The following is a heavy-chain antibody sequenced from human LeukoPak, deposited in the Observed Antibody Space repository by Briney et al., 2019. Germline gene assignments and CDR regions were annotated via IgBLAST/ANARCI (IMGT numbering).Heavy chain of an antibody. CDR2: IYHSGST. D-gene: IGHD3-10*01. CDR1: GYSISSGYY. J-gene: IGHJ4*02. V-gene: IGHV4-38-2*01. Sequence: PSETLSLTCAVSGYSISSGYYWGWIRQPPGKGLEWIGSIYHSGSTYYDPSLKSRVTISVDTSKNQFSLKLSSVTAADTAVYYSARVGDYYGSDYWGQGTLVTVSS. CDR3: ARVGDYYGSDY.